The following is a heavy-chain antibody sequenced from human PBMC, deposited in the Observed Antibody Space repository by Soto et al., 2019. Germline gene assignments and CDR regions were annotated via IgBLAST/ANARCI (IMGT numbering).Heavy chain of an antibody. J-gene: IGHJ4*02. Sequence: EVQLVESGGGLVQPGGSLRLSCAASGFTFSSYSMNWVRQAPGKGLEWVSYISSSSSTIYYADSVKGRFTISRDNAKNSLYRQMNSMRAEDTAVYYCARGDSSSWYFDWGQGTLVTVSS. D-gene: IGHD6-13*01. V-gene: IGHV3-48*01. CDR1: GFTFSSYS. CDR2: ISSSSSTI. CDR3: ARGDSSSWYFD.